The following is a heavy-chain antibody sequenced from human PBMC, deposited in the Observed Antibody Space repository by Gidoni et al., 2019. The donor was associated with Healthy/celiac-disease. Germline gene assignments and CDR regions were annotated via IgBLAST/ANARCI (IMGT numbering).Heavy chain of an antibody. V-gene: IGHV1-18*01. CDR2: ISAYNGNT. Sequence: QVQLVQSGAEVKKPGASVKVSCKASGYTFTSSGISWVRQAPGQGLEWMGWISAYNGNTNYAQKLQGRVTMTTETSTSTAYMELRSLRSDDTAVYYCAREDGPGDIVATMIDYWGQGTLVTVSS. CDR1: GYTFTSSG. D-gene: IGHD5-12*01. J-gene: IGHJ4*02. CDR3: AREDGPGDIVATMIDY.